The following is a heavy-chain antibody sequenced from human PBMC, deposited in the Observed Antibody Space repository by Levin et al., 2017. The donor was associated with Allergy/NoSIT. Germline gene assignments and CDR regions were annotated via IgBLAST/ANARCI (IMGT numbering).Heavy chain of an antibody. V-gene: IGHV4-4*02. Sequence: GSLRLSCAVSGGSISSSNWWSWVRQPPGKGLEWIGEIYHSGSTNYNPSLKSRVTISVDKSKNQFSLKLSSVTAADTAVYYCARDTIKIAAAGNNWFDPWGQGTLVTVSS. CDR3: ARDTIKIAAAGNNWFDP. CDR2: IYHSGST. D-gene: IGHD6-13*01. J-gene: IGHJ5*02. CDR1: GGSISSSNW.